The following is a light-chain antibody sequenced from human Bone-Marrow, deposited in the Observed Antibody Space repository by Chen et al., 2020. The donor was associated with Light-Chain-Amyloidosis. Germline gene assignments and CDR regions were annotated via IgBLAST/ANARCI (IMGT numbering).Light chain of an antibody. Sequence: IVWTQSPGTLSLSPGEGANLSCRASQTNSSNYLTWYQQKFGQAPRLLIYGSSSRATGIPDRFTGSGSGTDFTLTINRLEPEDFAMYYCQQYGTSPLTFGGGTKVEIK. J-gene: IGKJ4*01. CDR3: QQYGTSPLT. CDR2: GSS. CDR1: QTNSSNY. V-gene: IGKV3-20*01.